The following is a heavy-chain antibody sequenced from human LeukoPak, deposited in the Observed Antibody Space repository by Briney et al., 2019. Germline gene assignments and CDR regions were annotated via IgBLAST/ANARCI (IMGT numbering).Heavy chain of an antibody. Sequence: GGSLRLSCAVSGFTFSSYAMSWVRQAPGKGLEWVSGISGSGDSTYYADSVKGRFTISRDNSKNTLYLQMNTLRAEDTAVYYCVRSRYCSSTSCYIDYWGQGTLVTVSS. V-gene: IGHV3-23*01. J-gene: IGHJ4*02. CDR1: GFTFSSYA. CDR3: VRSRYCSSTSCYIDY. CDR2: ISGSGDST. D-gene: IGHD2-2*02.